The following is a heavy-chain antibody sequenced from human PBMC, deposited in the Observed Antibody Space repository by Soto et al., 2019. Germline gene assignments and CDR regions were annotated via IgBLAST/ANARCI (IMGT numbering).Heavy chain of an antibody. D-gene: IGHD6-19*01. Sequence: PGGSLRLSCAASGFTFSNYAVSWVRQAPGKGLEWVSGISASGRDTYYADSVKDRFTISRDSSKNTLYLQMNSLRAEDTAMYYCAKGKTSGWYYFDSWGQGTRVTVSS. V-gene: IGHV3-23*01. CDR2: ISASGRDT. CDR1: GFTFSNYA. J-gene: IGHJ4*02. CDR3: AKGKTSGWYYFDS.